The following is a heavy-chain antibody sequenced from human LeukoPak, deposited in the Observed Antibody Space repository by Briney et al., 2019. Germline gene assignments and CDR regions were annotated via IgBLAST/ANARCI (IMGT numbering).Heavy chain of an antibody. CDR2: ISHEGSGN. D-gene: IGHD2-2*01. V-gene: IGHV3-30*18. CDR1: GLSLSSYG. CDR3: AKHCSSAGCYRFEY. J-gene: IGHJ4*02. Sequence: GGSLRLSCAASGLSLSSYGMHWVRQAPGKGLEWVAVISHEGSGNYYADSVKGRFTISRDNSKNTLYLQMNSLRAEDTAIYYCAKHCSSAGCYRFEYWGQGTLVTVSS.